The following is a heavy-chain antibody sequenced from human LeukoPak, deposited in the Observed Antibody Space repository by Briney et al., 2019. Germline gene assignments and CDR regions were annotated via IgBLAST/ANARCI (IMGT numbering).Heavy chain of an antibody. CDR2: ISTSSSTI. D-gene: IGHD5-12*01. CDR1: GFTFSSYS. Sequence: GGSLRLSCAASGFTFSSYSMYWVRQAPGKGLEWVSYISTSSSTIYYADSVRGRFTISRDNAENSLYLQLNSLRAEDTAVYYCARGGYEFDHWGQGTLVTVSS. V-gene: IGHV3-48*04. J-gene: IGHJ4*02. CDR3: ARGGYEFDH.